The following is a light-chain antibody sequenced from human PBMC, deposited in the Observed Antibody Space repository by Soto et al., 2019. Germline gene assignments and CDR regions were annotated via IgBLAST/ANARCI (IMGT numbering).Light chain of an antibody. CDR1: TGAVTSGHY. V-gene: IGLV7-46*01. J-gene: IGLJ1*01. Sequence: VVTQEPSLTVSPGGTVTLTCGSSTGAVTSGHYPYWFQQKPGQAPKTLIYDTSNKHSWTPARFSGSLLGGKAALTLSGAQPEDEAEYYCLLSYSGARPYVFGTGTKVTVL. CDR2: DTS. CDR3: LLSYSGARPYV.